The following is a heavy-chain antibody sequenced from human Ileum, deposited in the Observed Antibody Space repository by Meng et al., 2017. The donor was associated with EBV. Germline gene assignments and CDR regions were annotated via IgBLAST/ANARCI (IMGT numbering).Heavy chain of an antibody. CDR1: GGSISSGGHS. D-gene: IGHD4-23*01. V-gene: IGHV4-30-2*01. CDR2: IQHSGST. J-gene: IGHJ4*02. Sequence: QLRELGSGLVTPSQPLSIPCAVSGGSISSGGHSWSWNPQPPGKGLEWIGDIQHSGSTYYNPSLKSRVTISVDRSRNQFSLKLRSVTAADTAVYYCARAHPVVYFFDYWGQGTLVTVSS. CDR3: ARAHPVVYFFDY.